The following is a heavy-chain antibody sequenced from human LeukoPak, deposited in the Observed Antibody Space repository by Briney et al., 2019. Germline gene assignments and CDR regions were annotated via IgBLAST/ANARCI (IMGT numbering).Heavy chain of an antibody. CDR3: VRDGYSYGFMLAFDI. D-gene: IGHD5-18*01. Sequence: AGSLSLSCAAYGFTFTSYCMHWVRQAPGGGLVWVSRIKSDGNSTSYANSAKGLLASSRDSAKNTLYLEMNSLRAEDTAVYYCVRDGYSYGFMLAFDIWGLGTRVTVSS. CDR1: GFTFTSYC. V-gene: IGHV3-74*01. CDR2: IKSDGNST. J-gene: IGHJ3*02.